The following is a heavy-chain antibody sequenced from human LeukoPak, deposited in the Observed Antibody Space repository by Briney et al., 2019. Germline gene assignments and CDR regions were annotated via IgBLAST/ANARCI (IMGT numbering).Heavy chain of an antibody. V-gene: IGHV1-2*02. CDR1: GYTFTGYY. Sequence: ASVKVSCKASGYTFTGYYMHWVRQAPGQGLEWMGWINPNSGGTNYAQKFQGRVTMTRDTSISTAYMELSRLRSDDTAVYYCARDSIRIMITFGGVDYWGQGTLVTVSS. J-gene: IGHJ4*02. D-gene: IGHD3-16*01. CDR2: INPNSGGT. CDR3: ARDSIRIMITFGGVDY.